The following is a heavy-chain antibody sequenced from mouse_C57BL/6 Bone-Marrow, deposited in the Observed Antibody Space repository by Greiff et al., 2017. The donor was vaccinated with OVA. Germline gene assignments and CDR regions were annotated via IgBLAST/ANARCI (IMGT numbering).Heavy chain of an antibody. V-gene: IGHV1-82*01. CDR3: ARVSVVTTGYYYAMDY. Sequence: QVQLQQSGPELVKPGASVKISCKASGYAFSSSWMNWVKQRPGKGLEWIGRIYPGDGDTNYNGKFKGKATLTADKSSSTAYMQLSSLTSEDSAVYFCARVSVVTTGYYYAMDYWGQGTSVTVSS. J-gene: IGHJ4*01. CDR1: GYAFSSSW. D-gene: IGHD2-2*01. CDR2: IYPGDGDT.